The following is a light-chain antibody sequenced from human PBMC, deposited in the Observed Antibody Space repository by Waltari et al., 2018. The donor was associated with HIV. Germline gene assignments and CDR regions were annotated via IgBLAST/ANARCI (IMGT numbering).Light chain of an antibody. J-gene: IGLJ2*01. CDR1: SNEVGGSNS. CDR2: DVT. Sequence: QSALTQPRSVSGSPGQSVTISCTGTSNEVGGSNSASWYQQYTNTAHQLIIYDVTKRPWGVPARFTGSKSDNAASLTISGCQADDEADYYCCSSAGTYNLDVVFGGGTQLTVL. V-gene: IGLV2-11*01. CDR3: CSSAGTYNLDVV.